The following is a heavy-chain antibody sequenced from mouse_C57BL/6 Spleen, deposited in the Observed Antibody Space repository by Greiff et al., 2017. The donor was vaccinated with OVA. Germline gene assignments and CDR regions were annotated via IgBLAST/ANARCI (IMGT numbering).Heavy chain of an antibody. V-gene: IGHV1-22*01. D-gene: IGHD1-1*01. CDR1: GYTFTDYN. Sequence: EVQLQQSGPELVKPGASVKMSCKASGYTFTDYNMHWVKQSHGKSLEWIGYINPNNGGTSYNQKFKGKATLTVNKSSSTAYMELRSLTSEDSAVYYCATSYGSSYYFDYWGQGTTLTVSS. CDR3: ATSYGSSYYFDY. CDR2: INPNNGGT. J-gene: IGHJ2*01.